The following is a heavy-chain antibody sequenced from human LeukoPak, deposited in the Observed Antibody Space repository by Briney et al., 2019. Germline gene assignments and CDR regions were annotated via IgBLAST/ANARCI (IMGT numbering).Heavy chain of an antibody. J-gene: IGHJ4*02. Sequence: SETLSLTCTVSGGPISSSSYYWGWIRQPPGKGLEWIGSIYYSGSTYYNPSLKSRVTISVDTSKNQFSLKLSSVTAADTAVYYCARQELRVDYWGQGTLVTVSS. CDR3: ARQELRVDY. D-gene: IGHD3-10*01. V-gene: IGHV4-39*01. CDR1: GGPISSSSYY. CDR2: IYYSGST.